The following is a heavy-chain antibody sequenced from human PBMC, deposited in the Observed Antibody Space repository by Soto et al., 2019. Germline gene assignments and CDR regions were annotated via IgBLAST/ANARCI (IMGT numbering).Heavy chain of an antibody. CDR3: AKEERFLEWLLAGDYYYGMDV. D-gene: IGHD3-3*01. CDR2: ISGSGGST. Sequence: GGSLRLSCAASGFTFSSYAMSWVRQAPGKGLEWVSAISGSGGSTYYADSVKGRFTISRDNSENTLYLQMNSLRAEDTAVYYCAKEERFLEWLLAGDYYYGMDVWGQGTTVTVSS. V-gene: IGHV3-23*01. J-gene: IGHJ6*02. CDR1: GFTFSSYA.